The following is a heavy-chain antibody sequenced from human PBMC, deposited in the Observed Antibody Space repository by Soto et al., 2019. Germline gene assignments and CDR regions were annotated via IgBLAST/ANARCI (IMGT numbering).Heavy chain of an antibody. CDR2: LYTGGSA. D-gene: IGHD3-9*01. J-gene: IGHJ4*02. Sequence: GGSLRLSCAASGFSVTDHYKTWVRQAPGKGLEWVSVLYTGGSAYYGDSVKGRFTISRDSSTNTLYLQMNSLKVGDTAFYFCARSFNDWTTYFDYWSEGTLVTVSS. CDR1: GFSVTDHY. V-gene: IGHV3-53*01. CDR3: ARSFNDWTTYFDY.